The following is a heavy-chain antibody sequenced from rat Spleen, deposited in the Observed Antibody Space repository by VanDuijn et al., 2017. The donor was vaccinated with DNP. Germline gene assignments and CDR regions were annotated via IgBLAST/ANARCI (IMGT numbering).Heavy chain of an antibody. V-gene: IGHV5-27*01. J-gene: IGHJ2*01. CDR3: TTDFERGY. CDR1: GFTFSNYG. D-gene: IGHD1-11*01. Sequence: EVQLVESGGGLVQPGRSLKLSCAVTGFTFSNYGMAWVRQAPKKGLEWVASISASGGSTSYRDSVKGRFTISRDNAKSILYLQMDSLRSEDTATYYCTTDFERGYWGQGVMVTVSS. CDR2: ISASGGST.